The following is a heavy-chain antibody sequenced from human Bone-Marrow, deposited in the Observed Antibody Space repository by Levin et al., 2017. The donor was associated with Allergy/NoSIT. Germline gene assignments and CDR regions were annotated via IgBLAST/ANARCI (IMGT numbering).Heavy chain of an antibody. Sequence: AGGSLRLSCAASGFTVSNNYMSWVRQPPGKGLEWVSLIYSVGTTHYADSVRGRFTTSRDHSDNTLYLQMNNLRAEDTAVYYCARSPGSTNWSWGQGTLVTVSS. CDR2: IYSVGTT. CDR1: GFTVSNNY. V-gene: IGHV3-53*01. D-gene: IGHD6-13*01. CDR3: ARSPGSTNWS. J-gene: IGHJ4*02.